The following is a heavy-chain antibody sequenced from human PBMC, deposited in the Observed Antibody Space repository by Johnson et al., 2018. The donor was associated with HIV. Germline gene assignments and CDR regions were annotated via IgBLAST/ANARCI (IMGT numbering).Heavy chain of an antibody. Sequence: QMLLVESGGGVVQPGRSLRLSCAASGFTFSSYAMHWVRQAPGKGLEWVAVISYDGSNEYYADSVKGRFTISRDNAKNSLYLQMNSLRPEDTAVYYCARLTWDQNRGWDAFDIWGQGTMVTVSS. D-gene: IGHD1-26*01. V-gene: IGHV3-30*14. J-gene: IGHJ3*02. CDR1: GFTFSSYA. CDR3: ARLTWDQNRGWDAFDI. CDR2: ISYDGSNE.